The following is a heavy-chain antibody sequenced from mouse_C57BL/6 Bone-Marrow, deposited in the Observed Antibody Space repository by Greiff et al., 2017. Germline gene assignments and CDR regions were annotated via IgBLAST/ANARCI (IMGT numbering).Heavy chain of an antibody. J-gene: IGHJ3*01. V-gene: IGHV1-18*01. Sequence: VQLKESGPELVKPGASVKIPCKASGYTFTDYNLDWVKQSHGKSLEWIGDINPNNGGTIYNQKFKGKATLTVDKSSSTAYMELSSLTSEDTAVYYCARGGELAWFAYWGQGTLVTVSA. CDR2: INPNNGGT. CDR3: ARGGELAWFAY. CDR1: GYTFTDYN.